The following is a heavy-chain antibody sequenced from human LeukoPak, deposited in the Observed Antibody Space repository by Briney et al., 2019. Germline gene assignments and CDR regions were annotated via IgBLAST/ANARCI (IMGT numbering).Heavy chain of an antibody. V-gene: IGHV1-2*02. CDR3: ARVRGRTFWEPGWFDP. CDR2: INPNSGGT. CDR1: GYTFTDYY. Sequence: ASVKVSCKASGYTFTDYYMHWVRQAPGQGLEWMGWINPNSGGTNYAQKFQGRVTMTRDTSISTAYMELSRLRSDDTAVYYCARVRGRTFWEPGWFDPWGQGTLVTVSS. J-gene: IGHJ5*02. D-gene: IGHD3-3*01.